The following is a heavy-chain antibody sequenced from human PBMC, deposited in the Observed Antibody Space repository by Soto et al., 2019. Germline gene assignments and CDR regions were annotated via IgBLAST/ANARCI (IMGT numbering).Heavy chain of an antibody. Sequence: GESLNNTGNVSGFTFTDYCIGWVRQHLGNGLECMGIIYPGDTDTRYSPSCKGHVTIPVDKSTSTAYLQKNTLKASDTAMYYCTRHISNIRYYYYAMGVWGQGTTVNISS. V-gene: IGHV5-51*01. D-gene: IGHD4-4*01. CDR1: GFTFTDYC. CDR3: TRHISNIRYYYYAMGV. J-gene: IGHJ6*02. CDR2: IYPGDTDT.